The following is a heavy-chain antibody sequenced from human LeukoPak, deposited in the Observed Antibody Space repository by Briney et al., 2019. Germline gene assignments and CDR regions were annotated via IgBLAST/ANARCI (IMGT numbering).Heavy chain of an antibody. J-gene: IGHJ4*02. CDR1: GFTFSSYS. D-gene: IGHD3-9*01. Sequence: GGSLRLSCAASGFTFSSYSMNWVRQAPGKGLEWVSSISSSSSYIYYADSVKGRFTISRDNAKNSLYLQMNSLRAEDTAVYYCARDRYFDWVSDCWGQGTLVTVSS. V-gene: IGHV3-21*01. CDR2: ISSSSSYI. CDR3: ARDRYFDWVSDC.